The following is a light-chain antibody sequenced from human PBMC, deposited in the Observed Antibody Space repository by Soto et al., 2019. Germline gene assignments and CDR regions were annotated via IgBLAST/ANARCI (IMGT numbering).Light chain of an antibody. CDR3: MQALQTPLT. V-gene: IGKV2-28*01. CDR1: QSLQHSNGYNY. J-gene: IGKJ4*01. Sequence: DIVMTQSPVSLPVTPGEPASISCRSSQSLQHSNGYNYLDWYLQKPGQSPQVLSYLGSTRASGVPDRFSGSGSGTYFTLKISRVEAEDVGIYYCMQALQTPLTFGGGTKAETK. CDR2: LGS.